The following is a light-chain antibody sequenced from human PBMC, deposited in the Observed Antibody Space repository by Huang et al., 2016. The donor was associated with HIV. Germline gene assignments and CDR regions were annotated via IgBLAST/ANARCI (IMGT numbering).Light chain of an antibody. V-gene: IGKV1-39*01. CDR1: QSINSY. J-gene: IGKJ4*01. CDR2: ASS. Sequence: DIQMTQSPSSLSASVGDRVTITCRASQSINSYLNWYQQKPGKAPKLLIYASSRMQSVVPSRFSGSGSGTDFTLTISSLQPEDFATYYCQQSYSSLTFGGGTKVEIK. CDR3: QQSYSSLT.